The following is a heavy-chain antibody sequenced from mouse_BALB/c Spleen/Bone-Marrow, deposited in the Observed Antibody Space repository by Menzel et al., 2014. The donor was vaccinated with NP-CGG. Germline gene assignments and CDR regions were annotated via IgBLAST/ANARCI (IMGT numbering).Heavy chain of an antibody. CDR1: GYTFTDYV. J-gene: IGHJ3*01. Sequence: VKLQESGPELVKPKASVKMSCKASGYTFTDYVISWVKQRTGQGLEWIGEIYPGSGSTYYNEKFKGKATLTADKSSNTAYMQLSSLTSEDSAVYFCARGGGYGSSWFAYWGQGTLVTVSA. CDR3: ARGGGYGSSWFAY. D-gene: IGHD1-1*01. V-gene: IGHV1-77*01. CDR2: IYPGSGST.